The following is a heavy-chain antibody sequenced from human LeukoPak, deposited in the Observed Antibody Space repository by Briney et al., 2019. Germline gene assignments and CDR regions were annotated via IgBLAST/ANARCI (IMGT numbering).Heavy chain of an antibody. CDR2: IKQDASQI. J-gene: IGHJ5*02. D-gene: IGHD6-13*01. V-gene: IGHV3-7*01. CDR3: ARDSGYSSSWSRGDWFDP. CDR1: GFSFPTSW. Sequence: QAGGSLRLSCAASGFSFPTSWMTWVRQAPGKGLEWVANIKQDASQIHYVDSVMGRFAISRDNAKNSLYLQMNSLRAEDTAVYYCARDSGYSSSWSRGDWFDPWGQGTLVTVSS.